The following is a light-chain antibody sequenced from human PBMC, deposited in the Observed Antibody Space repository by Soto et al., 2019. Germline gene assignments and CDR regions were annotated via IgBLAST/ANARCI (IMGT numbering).Light chain of an antibody. CDR3: QQYNNWPPIT. J-gene: IGKJ5*01. CDR1: QTVTSGY. CDR2: DTS. Sequence: PGERATLSCRASQTVTSGYLAWYQQKPGQAPRLLIYDTSTRATGIPARFSGSGSGTEFTLTISSLQSEDFAVYYCQQYNNWPPITFGQGTRLEIK. V-gene: IGKV3-15*01.